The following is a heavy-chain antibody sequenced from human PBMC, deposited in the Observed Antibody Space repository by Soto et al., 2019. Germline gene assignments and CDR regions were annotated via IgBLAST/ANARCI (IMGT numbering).Heavy chain of an antibody. CDR2: ISGNGGST. D-gene: IGHD6-6*01. Sequence: EVQLLESGGGLVQPGGSLRLSCGASGFTFSVYAMTWVRQAPGKGLEWVSAISGNGGSTYYADSVKGRFTISRDNSKSTLHLQMNSLIVEDTAVYYCAKDRTFGPPLVRFDSWGQGTLVTVSS. CDR3: AKDRTFGPPLVRFDS. V-gene: IGHV3-23*01. J-gene: IGHJ4*02. CDR1: GFTFSVYA.